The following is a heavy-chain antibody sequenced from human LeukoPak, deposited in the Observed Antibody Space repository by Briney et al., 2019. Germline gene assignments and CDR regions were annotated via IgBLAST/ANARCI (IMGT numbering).Heavy chain of an antibody. CDR2: INPNSGGT. CDR3: AITVTSQLLWYLNDAFDI. D-gene: IGHD2-2*01. V-gene: IGHV1-2*02. J-gene: IGHJ3*02. CDR1: VYTFSGYY. Sequence: ASVKVSCKASVYTFSGYYMHWVRQARAQGLEGMGGINPNSGGTNYAQKFQGRVTMTRDTSISTAYMELSRLRSDDTAVYYCAITVTSQLLWYLNDAFDIWGQGTMVTVSS.